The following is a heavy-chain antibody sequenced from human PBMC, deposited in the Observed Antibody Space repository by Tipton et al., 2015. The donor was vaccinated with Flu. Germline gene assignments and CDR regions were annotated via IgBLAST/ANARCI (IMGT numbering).Heavy chain of an antibody. V-gene: IGHV3-7*01. D-gene: IGHD3-22*01. CDR2: TNQDGSEE. CDR3: ARGTRADYDSSDHTGY. Sequence: SLRLSCAASGFPFSEFWMHWVRQAPGKGLEWVAHTNQDGSEEAYVESVKGRFTISRDNARNSLYLQMNSLRAEDTAVYYCARGTRADYDSSDHTGYWGQGTLVTVSS. CDR1: GFPFSEFW. J-gene: IGHJ4*02.